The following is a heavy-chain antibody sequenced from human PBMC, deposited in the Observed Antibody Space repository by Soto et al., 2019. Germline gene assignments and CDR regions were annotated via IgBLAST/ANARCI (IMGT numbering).Heavy chain of an antibody. CDR3: AREMSGRSSGGVDY. CDR1: GFTFSSYS. Sequence: EVQLVESGGGLVKPGGSLRLSCAASGFTFSSYSMNWVRQAPGKGLEWVSSISSSSSYIYYADSVKGRFTISRDNAKNSLYLQMNSLRAEDTAGYYCAREMSGRSSGGVDYWGQGTLVTVSS. J-gene: IGHJ4*02. D-gene: IGHD6-6*01. CDR2: ISSSSSYI. V-gene: IGHV3-21*01.